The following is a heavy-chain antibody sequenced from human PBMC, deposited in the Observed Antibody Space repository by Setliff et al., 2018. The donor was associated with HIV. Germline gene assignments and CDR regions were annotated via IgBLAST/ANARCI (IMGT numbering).Heavy chain of an antibody. CDR2: IDHSGRP. CDR3: ARVSITYWYSNPRDYYYYMDV. J-gene: IGHJ6*03. CDR1: GGSFSDYY. Sequence: PSETLSLTCGIYGGSFSDYYWSWIRQPPGKGLEWIGEIDHSGRPKYNPSLNSRVTMSVDKSRNQFSLKVSSVTAADTAVYYCARVSITYWYSNPRDYYYYMDVWGEGTTVTVSS. V-gene: IGHV4-34*01. D-gene: IGHD2-8*02.